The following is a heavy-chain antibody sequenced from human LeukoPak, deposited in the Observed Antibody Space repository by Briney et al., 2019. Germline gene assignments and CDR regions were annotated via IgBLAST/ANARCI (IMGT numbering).Heavy chain of an antibody. CDR1: GGSISSYY. CDR3: AHWDYYDSSGYSN. D-gene: IGHD3-22*01. J-gene: IGHJ4*02. Sequence: ASETLSLTCTVSGGSISSYYWSWIRQPPGKGLEWIGYIYYSGSTNYNPSLKSRVTISVDTSKNQFSLKLSSVTAADTAVYYCAHWDYYDSSGYSNWGQGTLVTVSS. CDR2: IYYSGST. V-gene: IGHV4-59*01.